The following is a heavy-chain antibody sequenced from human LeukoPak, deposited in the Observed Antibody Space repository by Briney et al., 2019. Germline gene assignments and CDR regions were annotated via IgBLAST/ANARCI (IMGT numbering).Heavy chain of an antibody. D-gene: IGHD2-2*01. CDR1: GGSIRSSNYF. J-gene: IGHJ6*02. Sequence: SETLSLTCSVSGGSIRSSNYFWDWIRQPPGKGLEWIGSIHYSGSTYYNPSLKSRVTLSLDTSKSQFSLKLSSVTAADTALYSCTRHVGTCSSTNCYSWTDYYYGMDVWGQGTTVTVSS. V-gene: IGHV4-39*01. CDR2: IHYSGST. CDR3: TRHVGTCSSTNCYSWTDYYYGMDV.